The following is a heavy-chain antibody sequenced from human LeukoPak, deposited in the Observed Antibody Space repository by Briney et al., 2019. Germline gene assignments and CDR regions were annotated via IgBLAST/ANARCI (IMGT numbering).Heavy chain of an antibody. D-gene: IGHD6-19*01. V-gene: IGHV3-7*03. CDR1: GFTFSSYA. Sequence: PGGSLRLSCAASGFTFSSYAMSWVRQAPGKGLEWVANIKQDGSEKYYVDSVKGRFTISRDNAKNSLYLQMNSLRAEDTAVYYCARVEYSSGWLQDYWGQGTLVTVSS. J-gene: IGHJ4*02. CDR3: ARVEYSSGWLQDY. CDR2: IKQDGSEK.